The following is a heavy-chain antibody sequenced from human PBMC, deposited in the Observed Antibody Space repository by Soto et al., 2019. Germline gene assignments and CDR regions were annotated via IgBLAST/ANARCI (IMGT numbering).Heavy chain of an antibody. J-gene: IGHJ4*02. CDR1: GGSLSTYL. CDR3: ARQGGSPEGYFDY. Sequence: QVQLQESGPGLVKPSETLSLTCTVSGGSLSTYLWSWIRQPPGKGLEWIGYIHYSGSTNDNPSLKSRVTISVDTYKNQFSLKLTSVAAADTDVYYCARQGGSPEGYFDYWGQGTLVTVSS. V-gene: IGHV4-59*01. D-gene: IGHD1-26*01. CDR2: IHYSGST.